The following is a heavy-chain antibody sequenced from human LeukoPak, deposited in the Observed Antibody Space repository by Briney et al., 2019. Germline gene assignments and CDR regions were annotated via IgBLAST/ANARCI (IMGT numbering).Heavy chain of an antibody. D-gene: IGHD2-2*01. CDR2: IIPIFGTA. V-gene: IGHV1-69*13. Sequence: SVKVSCKASGGTFSSYAISWVRQAPGQGLEWMGGIIPIFGTANYAQKFQGRVTITADESTSTAYMELSSLRSEDTAVYYCAGVPADDYYYYYGMDVWGQGTTVTVSS. J-gene: IGHJ6*02. CDR3: AGVPADDYYYYYGMDV. CDR1: GGTFSSYA.